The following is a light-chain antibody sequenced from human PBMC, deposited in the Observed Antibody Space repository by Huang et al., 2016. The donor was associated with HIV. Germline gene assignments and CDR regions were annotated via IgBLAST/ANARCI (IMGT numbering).Light chain of an antibody. Sequence: IRMTQSPSSLSASTGDRVTITCRASQNVGTSLPWYQQRPGRAPVLVIYDSSTLQRGVPSRFSGSGSRTVFTLTIGCLQVEDAATYYCQHSDGLSPLTFGGGT. CDR2: DSS. J-gene: IGKJ4*01. CDR1: QNVGTS. V-gene: IGKV1-8*01. CDR3: QHSDGLSPLT.